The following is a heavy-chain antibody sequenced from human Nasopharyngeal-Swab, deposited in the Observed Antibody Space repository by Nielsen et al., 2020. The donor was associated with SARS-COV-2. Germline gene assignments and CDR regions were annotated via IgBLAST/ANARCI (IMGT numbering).Heavy chain of an antibody. V-gene: IGHV3-30*04. CDR2: ISYDGSNK. D-gene: IGHD3-10*01. Sequence: GESLKISCAASGFTFSSYAMHWVRQAPGKGLEWVAVISYDGSNKYYADSVKGRFTISRDNSKNTLYLQMNSLRAEDTAVYYCARSYEYYYGSGSYYKSDQDYWGQGTLVTVSS. CDR1: GFTFSSYA. CDR3: ARSYEYYYGSGSYYKSDQDY. J-gene: IGHJ4*02.